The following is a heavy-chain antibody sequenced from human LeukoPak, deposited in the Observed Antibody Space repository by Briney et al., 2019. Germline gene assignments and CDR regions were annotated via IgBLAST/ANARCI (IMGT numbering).Heavy chain of an antibody. J-gene: IGHJ4*02. CDR3: TRVWGYITMVRGVSDY. Sequence: GGSLRLSCTASGFTFGDYAMSWFRQAPGKGLEWVGFIRSKAYGGTTEYAASVKGRFTISRDDSKSIADLQMNSLKTEDTAVYYCTRVWGYITMVRGVSDYWGQGTLVTVSS. V-gene: IGHV3-49*03. D-gene: IGHD3-10*01. CDR2: IRSKAYGGTT. CDR1: GFTFGDYA.